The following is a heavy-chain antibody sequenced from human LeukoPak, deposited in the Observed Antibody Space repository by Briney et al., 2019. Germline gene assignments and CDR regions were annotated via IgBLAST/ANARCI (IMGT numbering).Heavy chain of an antibody. J-gene: IGHJ4*02. D-gene: IGHD5-12*01. CDR2: INPSGGST. V-gene: IGHV1-46*01. CDR3: ARARHYSGYDS. CDR1: GGVFSSYD. Sequence: ASVKVSCKASGGVFSSYDISWVRQAPGQGLEWMGIINPSGGSTSYAQKFQGRVTMTRDTSTSTVYMELSSLRSEDTAVYYCARARHYSGYDSWGQGTVVTVSS.